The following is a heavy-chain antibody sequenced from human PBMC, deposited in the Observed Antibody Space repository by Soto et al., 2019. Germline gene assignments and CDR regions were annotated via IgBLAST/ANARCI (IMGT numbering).Heavy chain of an antibody. J-gene: IGHJ4*02. CDR3: ARDLAGFDY. V-gene: IGHV1-69*08. CDR2: IIPILGIA. Sequence: QVQLVQSGAEVKKPGSSVKVSCKASGGTFSSYTISWVRQAPGQGLEWMGRIIPILGIANYAQKFQGRVTNXADKSTSTAYMELSSLRSEDTAVYYCARDLAGFDYWGQGTLVTVSS. CDR1: GGTFSSYT.